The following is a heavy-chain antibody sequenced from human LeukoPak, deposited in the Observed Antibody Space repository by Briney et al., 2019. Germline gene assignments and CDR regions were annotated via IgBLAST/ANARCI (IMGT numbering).Heavy chain of an antibody. CDR2: IYPRDSDT. V-gene: IGHV5-51*01. CDR3: ARKFCSSTTCYVAFDM. CDR1: GYTFTNYW. J-gene: IGHJ3*02. Sequence: GESLKISCKGSGYTFTNYWIGWVRQMPGKGLEYMGIIYPRDSDTRYSPSFEGQVTISADKSISTAYLQWSSLKASDTAMYFCARKFCSSTTCYVAFDMWGQGTMDTVSS. D-gene: IGHD2-2*01.